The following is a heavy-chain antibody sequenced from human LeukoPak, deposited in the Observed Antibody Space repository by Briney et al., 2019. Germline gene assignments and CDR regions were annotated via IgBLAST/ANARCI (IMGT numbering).Heavy chain of an antibody. V-gene: IGHV4-4*09. Sequence: SETLSLTCTVSGSISSYYWSWIRQPPGKGLDWIGYIYTSGSTNYNPSLKSRVTISVDTSKNQFSLDLSSVTAADTAVYYSARQKCTSTSCLTKNAFDIWGQGTMVTVSS. D-gene: IGHD2-2*01. CDR2: IYTSGST. J-gene: IGHJ3*02. CDR1: GSISSYY. CDR3: ARQKCTSTSCLTKNAFDI.